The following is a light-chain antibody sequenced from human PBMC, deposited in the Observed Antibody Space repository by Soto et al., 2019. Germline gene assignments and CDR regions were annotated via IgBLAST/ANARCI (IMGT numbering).Light chain of an antibody. CDR2: GNN. V-gene: IGLV1-44*01. CDR3: AAWDDSLKRYV. Sequence: QSVLTQPPSASGTPGQRVTISCSGSTYNIGGNSVNWYQQVPGTAPKFLIYGNNQRPSGVPDRFSGSKSGTSASLAISGLQSEDEADYYCAAWDDSLKRYVFGTGTKVTVL. CDR1: TYNIGGNS. J-gene: IGLJ1*01.